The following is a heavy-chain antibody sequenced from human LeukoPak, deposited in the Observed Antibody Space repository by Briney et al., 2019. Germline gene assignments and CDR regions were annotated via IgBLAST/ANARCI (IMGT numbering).Heavy chain of an antibody. Sequence: PGGSLRLSCAGSGFTFSRYGMHWVRQAPGKGLEWVALIRYDGNDHWYGGSAKGRFTISRDNSKDTVYLQMDSLRDEDTAVYYCARWGIVGHDAFDLWGQGTMVTVSS. CDR1: GFTFSRYG. V-gene: IGHV3-33*01. J-gene: IGHJ3*01. CDR2: IRYDGNDH. D-gene: IGHD1-26*01. CDR3: ARWGIVGHDAFDL.